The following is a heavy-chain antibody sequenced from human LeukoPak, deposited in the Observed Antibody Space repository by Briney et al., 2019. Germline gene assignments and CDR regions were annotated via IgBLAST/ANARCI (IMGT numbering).Heavy chain of an antibody. CDR3: ASSEYSSGWYGHYYYYGMDV. J-gene: IGHJ6*02. CDR2: IYPRDGST. Sequence: ASVKVSCKASGYTFTSNYIHWVRQAPGQGLEWMGMIYPRDGSTSYAQKFQGRVTITADESTSTAYMELSSLRSEDTAVYYCASSEYSSGWYGHYYYYGMDVWGQGTTVTVSS. D-gene: IGHD6-19*01. V-gene: IGHV1-46*01. CDR1: GYTFTSNY.